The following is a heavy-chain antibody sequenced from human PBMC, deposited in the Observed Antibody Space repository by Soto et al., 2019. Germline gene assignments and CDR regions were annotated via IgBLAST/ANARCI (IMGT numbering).Heavy chain of an antibody. J-gene: IGHJ4*02. V-gene: IGHV3-48*01. CDR2: ISSSSSTR. Sequence: GESLKISCAASGFTFSSYSMNWVRQAPGKGLEWVSYISSSSSTRYYAESVKGRFTISRDNTKNTLYLQMNSLRAEVTAVYYCAKQPASIRTFDYWGQGALVTVSS. CDR3: AKQPASIRTFDY. D-gene: IGHD2-2*01. CDR1: GFTFSSYS.